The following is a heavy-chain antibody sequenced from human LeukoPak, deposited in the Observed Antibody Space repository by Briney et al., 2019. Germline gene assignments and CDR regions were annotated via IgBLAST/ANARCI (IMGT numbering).Heavy chain of an antibody. V-gene: IGHV3-48*03. CDR1: GFTFSSFD. Sequence: PGGSLRLSCTASGFTFSSFDMNWVRQAPGKGLEWFSYISSSGSIIYYADSVKGRFTISRDNAKNSLYLQMHSLRAEDTAVYYCARPPALNYWGQGTLVTVSS. D-gene: IGHD3-9*01. CDR2: ISSSGSII. CDR3: ARPPALNY. J-gene: IGHJ4*02.